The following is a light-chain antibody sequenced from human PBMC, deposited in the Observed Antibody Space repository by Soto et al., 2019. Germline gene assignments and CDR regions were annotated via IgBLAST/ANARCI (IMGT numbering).Light chain of an antibody. CDR2: KAS. CDR1: ESISTW. J-gene: IGKJ3*01. V-gene: IGKV1-5*03. CDR3: QQRET. Sequence: DIQMTQSPSTLSASVGDRVTITCRASESISTWLAWYQQKPGKAPNLLIYKASSLESGVPSRFSGSGSGTDFTLTISSLQPEDFATYYCQQRETFGPGTKVDIK.